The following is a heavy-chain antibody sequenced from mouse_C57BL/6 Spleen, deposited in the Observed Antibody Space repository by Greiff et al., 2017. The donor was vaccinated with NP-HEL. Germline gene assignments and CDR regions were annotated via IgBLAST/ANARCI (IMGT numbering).Heavy chain of an antibody. CDR3: ARLPSSYFDY. CDR2: ISSGGSYT. Sequence: EVQLQQSGGDLVKPGGSLKLSCAASGFTFSSYGMSWVRQTPDKRLEWVATISSGGSYTYYPDSVKGRFTISRDNAKNTLYLQMSSLKSEDTAMYYCARLPSSYFDYWGQGTTLTVSS. V-gene: IGHV5-6*01. CDR1: GFTFSSYG. J-gene: IGHJ2*01. D-gene: IGHD1-3*01.